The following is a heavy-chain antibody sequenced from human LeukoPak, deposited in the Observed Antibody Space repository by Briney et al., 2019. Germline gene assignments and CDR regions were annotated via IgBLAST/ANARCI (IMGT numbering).Heavy chain of an antibody. V-gene: IGHV3-23*03. CDR2: IYSGGST. J-gene: IGHJ3*02. CDR1: GFTFSSYG. CDR3: AKVLGDSSSWYDAFDI. Sequence: GGSLRLSCAASGFTFSSYGMHWVRQAPGKGLEWVSVIYSGGSTYYADSVKGRFAISRDNSKNTLYLQMNSLRAEDTAVYYCAKVLGDSSSWYDAFDIWGQGTTVTVSS. D-gene: IGHD6-13*01.